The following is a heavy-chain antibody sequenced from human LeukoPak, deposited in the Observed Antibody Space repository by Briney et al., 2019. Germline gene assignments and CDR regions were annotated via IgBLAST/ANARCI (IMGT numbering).Heavy chain of an antibody. V-gene: IGHV4-59*08. CDR2: IYYSGST. J-gene: IGHJ4*02. CDR1: GGSISSYY. D-gene: IGHD6-19*01. CDR3: ARNVWIRQGIAVAGTKFDY. Sequence: SETLSLTCTVSGGSISSYYWSWIRQPPGKGLEWIGYIYYSGSTNYNPSLKSRVTISVDTSKNQFSLKLSSVTAADTAVYYCARNVWIRQGIAVAGTKFDYWGQGTLVTVSS.